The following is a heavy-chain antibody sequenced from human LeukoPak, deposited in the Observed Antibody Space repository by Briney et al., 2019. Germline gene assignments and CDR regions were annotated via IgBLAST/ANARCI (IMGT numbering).Heavy chain of an antibody. D-gene: IGHD3-9*01. CDR2: IKQDGSEK. V-gene: IGHV3-7*01. Sequence: GGSLRLSCAASGFTFSSYWMSWVRQAPGKGLEWVANIKQDGSEKYYVDSVKGRFTISRDNAKNSLYLQMNSLRAEDTAVYYCARGYYDILTGYLDWYYFDYWGQGTLVTVSS. J-gene: IGHJ4*02. CDR3: ARGYYDILTGYLDWYYFDY. CDR1: GFTFSSYW.